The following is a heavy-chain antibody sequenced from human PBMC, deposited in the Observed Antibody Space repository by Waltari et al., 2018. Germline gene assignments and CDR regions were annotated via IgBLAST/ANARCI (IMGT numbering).Heavy chain of an antibody. CDR3: ALPYCGGDCPSVNDAFDI. CDR1: GFTFSSSG. CDR2: IWYDGSNK. D-gene: IGHD2-21*01. V-gene: IGHV3-33*08. J-gene: IGHJ3*02. Sequence: QVQLVESGGGVVQPGRSLRLSCAATGFTFSSSGIHYVHQAPGKGLEWVAVIWYDGSNKYYADSVKGRFTISRDNSKNTLYLQMNSLRAEDTAMYYCALPYCGGDCPSVNDAFDIWGQGTMVTVSS.